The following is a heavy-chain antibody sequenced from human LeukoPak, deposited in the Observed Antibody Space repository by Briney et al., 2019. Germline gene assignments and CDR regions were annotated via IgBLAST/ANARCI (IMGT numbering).Heavy chain of an antibody. CDR2: INPEETTT. CDR1: RFTFGTFW. CDR3: ARGGLEPVDY. J-gene: IGHJ4*02. V-gene: IGHV3-74*01. Sequence: GGSLRLSCAASRFTFGTFWMHWVRQAPGKGLVWVSRINPEETTTNYADAVKGRFTISRDNAKNTLYLQMNSLRAEDTAVYYCARGGLEPVDYWGQGTLVTVSS. D-gene: IGHD1-14*01.